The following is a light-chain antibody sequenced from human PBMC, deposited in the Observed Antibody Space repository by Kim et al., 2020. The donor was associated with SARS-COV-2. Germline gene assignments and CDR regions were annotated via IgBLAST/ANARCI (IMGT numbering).Light chain of an antibody. Sequence: EIVLTQSPGTLSLSPGERATLSCRANQSVSSSSLAWYQQRPGQAPRLLIYAASSRATGIPDRFSGSGSGTDFTLSISRLEPEDFAVYYCQQYGKTFGQGTKVDIK. CDR2: AAS. J-gene: IGKJ1*01. V-gene: IGKV3-20*01. CDR3: QQYGKT. CDR1: QSVSSSS.